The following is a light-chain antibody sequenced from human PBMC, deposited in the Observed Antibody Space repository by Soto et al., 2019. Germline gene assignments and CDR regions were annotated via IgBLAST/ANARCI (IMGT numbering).Light chain of an antibody. J-gene: IGKJ1*01. V-gene: IGKV1-39*01. CDR1: QNIDSY. CDR3: QQTYSTPWT. Sequence: DIQMTQSPSSLSASVGDRVTITCRASQNIDSYLNWYQQRPGKAPKLLIHDASSLQSGLPSRFSGSGSGTDFALTINSLQPEDFATIYCQQTYSTPWTFGQGTKVEIK. CDR2: DAS.